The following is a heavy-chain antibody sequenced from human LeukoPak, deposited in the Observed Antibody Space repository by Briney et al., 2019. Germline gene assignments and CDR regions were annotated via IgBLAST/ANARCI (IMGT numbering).Heavy chain of an antibody. V-gene: IGHV3-23*01. D-gene: IGHD6-13*01. J-gene: IGHJ4*02. CDR3: AKDLLAAAGGPLDY. Sequence: AGGSLRLSCAASGFTFSSYAMSWVRQAPGEGLEWVSAISGSGGSTYYADSVKGRFTISRDNSKNTLYLQMNSLRAEDTAVYYCAKDLLAAAGGPLDYWGQGTLVTVSS. CDR2: ISGSGGST. CDR1: GFTFSSYA.